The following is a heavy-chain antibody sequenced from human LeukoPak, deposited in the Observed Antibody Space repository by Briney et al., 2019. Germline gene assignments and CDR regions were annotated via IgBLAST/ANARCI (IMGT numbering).Heavy chain of an antibody. CDR1: GGSISSSSYY. V-gene: IGHV4-61*01. CDR2: IYYSGST. D-gene: IGHD6-13*01. J-gene: IGHJ4*02. Sequence: SETLSLTCTVSGGSISSSSYYWSWIRQPPGKGLEWIGYIYYSGSTNYNPSLKSRVTISVDTSKNQFSLKLSSVTAADTAVYYCARSIAAAGKPDYWGQGTLVTVSS. CDR3: ARSIAAAGKPDY.